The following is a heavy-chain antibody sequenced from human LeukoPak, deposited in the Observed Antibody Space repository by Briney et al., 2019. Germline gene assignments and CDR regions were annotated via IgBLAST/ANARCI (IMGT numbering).Heavy chain of an antibody. CDR1: GFTFDDYA. V-gene: IGHV3-30*02. CDR3: AELGITMIGGV. CDR2: IQYDGSNE. D-gene: IGHD3-10*02. J-gene: IGHJ6*04. Sequence: GGSLRLSCAVSGFTFDDYAMHWVRQVPGKGLEWVAYIQYDGSNEQYADSVKGRFTISRDNAKNSLYLQMNSLRAEDTAVYYCAELGITMIGGVWGKGTTVTISS.